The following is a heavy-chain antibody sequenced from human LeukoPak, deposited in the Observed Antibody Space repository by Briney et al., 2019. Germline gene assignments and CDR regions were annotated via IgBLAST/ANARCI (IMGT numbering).Heavy chain of an antibody. D-gene: IGHD3-10*01. V-gene: IGHV3-11*04. CDR2: ISSSGSTI. CDR1: GFNFSDYF. CDR3: AKDGTDYYGSGSYYNYLDY. Sequence: GGSLRLSCAASGFNFSDYFMSWIRQAPGKGLEWISYISSSGSTIYYADSVKGRFTISRDNAKNSLYLQMSSLRAEDTAVYYCAKDGTDYYGSGSYYNYLDYWGQGTLVAVSS. J-gene: IGHJ4*02.